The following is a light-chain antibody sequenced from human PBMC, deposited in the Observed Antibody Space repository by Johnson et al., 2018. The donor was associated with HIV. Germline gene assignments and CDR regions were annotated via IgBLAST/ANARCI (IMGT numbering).Light chain of an antibody. CDR3: GTWDSSLSALYV. CDR1: SSNIGNNY. J-gene: IGLJ1*01. Sequence: QSVLTQPPSVSAAPGQKVTISCSGSSSNIGNNYVSWYQQLPGTAPKLLIYDNNKRPSGIPDRFSGSKSGTSATLGIIELQTGDEADYYCGTWDSSLSALYVFGTGTKVTVL. CDR2: DNN. V-gene: IGLV1-51*01.